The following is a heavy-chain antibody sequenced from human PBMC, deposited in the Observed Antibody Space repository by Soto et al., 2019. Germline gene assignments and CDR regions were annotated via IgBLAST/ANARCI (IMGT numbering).Heavy chain of an antibody. CDR3: ARDRSIVVVPAASGFDP. CDR2: IIPIFGTA. D-gene: IGHD2-2*01. J-gene: IGHJ5*02. Sequence: ASVKVSCKASGGTFSSYAISWVRQAPGQGLEWMGGIIPIFGTANYAQKFQGRVTITADKSTSTAYMELSSLRSEDTAVYYCARDRSIVVVPAASGFDPWGQGTLVTVSS. V-gene: IGHV1-69*06. CDR1: GGTFSSYA.